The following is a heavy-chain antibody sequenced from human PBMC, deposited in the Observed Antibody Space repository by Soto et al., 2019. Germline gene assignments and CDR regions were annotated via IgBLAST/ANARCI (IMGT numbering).Heavy chain of an antibody. CDR1: GGSISSGDYY. CDR2: IYYSGST. D-gene: IGHD4-17*01. J-gene: IGHJ6*02. Sequence: SETLSLTCTVSGGSISSGDYYWSWIRQPPGKGLEWIGYIYYSGSTYYNPSLKSRVTISVDTSKNQFSLKLSSVTAADTAVYYCASHDYAHYGIHVWGQGTTVNVSS. CDR3: ASHDYAHYGIHV. V-gene: IGHV4-30-4*01.